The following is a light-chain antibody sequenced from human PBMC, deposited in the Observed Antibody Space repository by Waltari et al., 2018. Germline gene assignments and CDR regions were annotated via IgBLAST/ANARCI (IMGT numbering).Light chain of an antibody. CDR1: QSISSR. V-gene: IGKV1-5*03. J-gene: IGKJ3*01. Sequence: IQMPQSSSTLPASVADRVTITCRASQSISSRLAWYQQTPGKAPKHLFYKASSLDSRVPSRFSGSGSGTEFTLTCSSPEPDDFATYYCQQYNSYLFPFGPGTKVDIK. CDR2: KAS. CDR3: QQYNSYLFP.